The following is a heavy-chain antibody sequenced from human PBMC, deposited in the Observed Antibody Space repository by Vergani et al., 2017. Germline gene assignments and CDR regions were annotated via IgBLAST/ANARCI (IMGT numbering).Heavy chain of an antibody. Sequence: QEQLVQSGAEVRKPGASVKVSCKASGYTFTGYYMHWVRQAPGQGLEWMGWINPNSGGTNYAQKFQGRVTMTRDTSISTAYMELSRLRSDDTAVYYCATELQWLVGGGYFDYWGQGTLVTVSS. CDR3: ATELQWLVGGGYFDY. D-gene: IGHD6-19*01. V-gene: IGHV1-2*02. J-gene: IGHJ4*02. CDR1: GYTFTGYY. CDR2: INPNSGGT.